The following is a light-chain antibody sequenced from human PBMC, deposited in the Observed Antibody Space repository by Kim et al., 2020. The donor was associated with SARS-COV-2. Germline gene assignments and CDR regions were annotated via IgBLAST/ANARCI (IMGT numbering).Light chain of an antibody. CDR2: TSN. J-gene: IGLJ1*01. Sequence: GQRVTISCSGSCSNIGTNTVNWYQPLPGTAPKLLIYTSNQRPSGVPDRFSGSKSGTSASLAISGLQSEDEGDYYCGAWDDTLKGYVFGTGTKVTVL. CDR1: CSNIGTNT. V-gene: IGLV1-44*01. CDR3: GAWDDTLKGYV.